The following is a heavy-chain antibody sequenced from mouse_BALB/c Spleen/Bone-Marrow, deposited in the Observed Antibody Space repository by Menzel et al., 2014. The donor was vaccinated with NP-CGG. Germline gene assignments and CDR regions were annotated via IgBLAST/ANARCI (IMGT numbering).Heavy chain of an antibody. D-gene: IGHD2-4*01. J-gene: IGHJ3*01. Sequence: VQLQQSGPDLVKPSQSLSLPCTVTGYYITSGYSWHWIRPFPGNKLEWMGYIHYSGSTNYNPSLRSRISITRDTSKNQFFLQLNSVTTEDTATYYCARSDYDAWFAYWGQGTLVTVSA. V-gene: IGHV3-1*02. CDR3: ARSDYDAWFAY. CDR2: IHYSGST. CDR1: GYYITSGYS.